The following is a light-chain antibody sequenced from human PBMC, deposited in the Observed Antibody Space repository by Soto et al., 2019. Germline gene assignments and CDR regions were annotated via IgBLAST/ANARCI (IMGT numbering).Light chain of an antibody. J-gene: IGKJ1*01. CDR1: QSVRSN. V-gene: IGKV3-20*01. CDR3: QQYGSSGT. CDR2: GAS. Sequence: EIVMTQSPATLSVSPGERATVSCRASQSVRSNLAWYQQKPGQAPRLLIYGASTRATGIPDRFSGSGSGTDFTLTISRLEPEDFAVYYCQQYGSSGTFGQGTKVDIK.